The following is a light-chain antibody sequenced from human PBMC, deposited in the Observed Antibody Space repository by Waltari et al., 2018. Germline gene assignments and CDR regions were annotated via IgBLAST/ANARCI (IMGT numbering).Light chain of an antibody. Sequence: EIVLTNPPATRSLSQGERATLSCRASQSVSSYLAWYQQKPGQAPRLLIYDASNRATGIPARFSGSGSGTDFTLTISSLEPEDFAVYYCQQRSNWPPSLTFGGGTKVEIK. CDR2: DAS. CDR3: QQRSNWPPSLT. V-gene: IGKV3-11*01. CDR1: QSVSSY. J-gene: IGKJ4*01.